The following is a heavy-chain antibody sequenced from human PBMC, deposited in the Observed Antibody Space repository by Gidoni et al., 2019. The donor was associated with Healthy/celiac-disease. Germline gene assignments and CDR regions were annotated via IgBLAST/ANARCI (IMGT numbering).Heavy chain of an antibody. CDR2: FIPIFGTA. CDR3: ARVPTKDILTGYWLPADAFDI. J-gene: IGHJ3*02. Sequence: QVQLVQSGAEVKKHGSSVKVSCKASGGTFSSYALSWGRQAPGQGLEWMGGFIPIFGTANYAQKFQGRVTSTADESTSTAYMELSSLRSEDTAVYYCARVPTKDILTGYWLPADAFDIWGQGTMVTVSS. CDR1: GGTFSSYA. V-gene: IGHV1-69*01. D-gene: IGHD3-9*01.